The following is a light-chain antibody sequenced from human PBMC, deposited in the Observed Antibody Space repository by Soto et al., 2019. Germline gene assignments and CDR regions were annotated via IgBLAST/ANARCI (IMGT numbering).Light chain of an antibody. CDR1: QIASTG. CDR2: GAS. V-gene: IGKV3-15*01. Sequence: EIVVTQSPATLSVSPGEGATLSCRTSQIASTGLAWYQQKPGQTPRLLFYGASTRATGVPARFSGSGSGTEFTLTINSLQSEDFAFYYCQQYYEWPWTFGQGTKVEVK. CDR3: QQYYEWPWT. J-gene: IGKJ1*01.